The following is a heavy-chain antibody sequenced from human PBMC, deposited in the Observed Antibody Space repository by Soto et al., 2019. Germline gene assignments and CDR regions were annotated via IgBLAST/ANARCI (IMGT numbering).Heavy chain of an antibody. J-gene: IGHJ3*02. V-gene: IGHV1-3*01. CDR1: GYTFTKYI. CDR3: ARDRVWTTVVTEGDSFHN. D-gene: IGHD4-17*01. CDR2: INAGKGNT. Sequence: ASVKVSCKASGYTFTKYISRWVRQAPGQRLERMGWINAGKGNTKYSHKFQGRVTITRDTSASKAYMELRSLRSEGTAVYYCARDRVWTTVVTEGDSFHNWGPGTMVTVSS.